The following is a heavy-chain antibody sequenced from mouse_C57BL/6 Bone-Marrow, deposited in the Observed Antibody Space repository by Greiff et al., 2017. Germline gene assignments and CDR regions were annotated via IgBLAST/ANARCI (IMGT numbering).Heavy chain of an antibody. CDR2: IRSKSNNYAT. CDR3: VRHTTTVAYWYFDV. D-gene: IGHD1-1*01. CDR1: GFSFNTYA. J-gene: IGHJ1*03. Sequence: EVQVVESGGGLVQPKGSLKLSCAASGFSFNTYAMNWVRQAPGKGLEWVARIRSKSNNYATYYADSVKDRFTISRDDSESMLYLQMNNLKTEDTAMYYCVRHTTTVAYWYFDVWGTGPTVTVSS. V-gene: IGHV10-1*01.